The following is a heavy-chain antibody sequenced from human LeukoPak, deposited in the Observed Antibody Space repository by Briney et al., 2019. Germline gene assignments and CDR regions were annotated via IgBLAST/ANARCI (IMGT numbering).Heavy chain of an antibody. J-gene: IGHJ4*02. CDR1: GGTFSSYA. CDR3: SREVRDYFDY. D-gene: IGHD2-2*01. Sequence: SVKVSCKASGGTFSSYAISWVRQAPGQGLEWMGGIIPIFGTANYAQKFQGRVTITTDESTSTAYMKLSSLRSEDRAVYYCSREVRDYFDYWGQGTLVTVSS. V-gene: IGHV1-69*05. CDR2: IIPIFGTA.